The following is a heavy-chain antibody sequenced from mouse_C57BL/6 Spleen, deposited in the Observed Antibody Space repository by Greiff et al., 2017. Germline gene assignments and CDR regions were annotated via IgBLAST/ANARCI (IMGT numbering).Heavy chain of an antibody. D-gene: IGHD1-1*01. V-gene: IGHV1-18*01. Sequence: EVKLQESGPELVKPGASVKIPCKASGYTFTDYNMDWVKQSHGKSLEWIGDINPNNGGTIYNQKFKGKATLTVDKSSSTAYMELRSLTSEDTAVYYCGYYYGSSPSWFAYWGQGTLVTVSA. CDR2: INPNNGGT. J-gene: IGHJ3*01. CDR1: GYTFTDYN. CDR3: GYYYGSSPSWFAY.